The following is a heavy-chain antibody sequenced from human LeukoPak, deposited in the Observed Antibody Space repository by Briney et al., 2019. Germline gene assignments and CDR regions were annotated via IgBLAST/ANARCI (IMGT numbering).Heavy chain of an antibody. CDR3: ARRSKSGRHPEHDAFDI. CDR1: GYTFTSYG. D-gene: IGHD1-26*01. CDR2: ISAYNGNT. Sequence: ASVKVSCKASGYTFTSYGISWVRQAPGQGLEWMGWISAYNGNTNYAQKLQGRVTMTTDTSTSTAYMELRSLRSDDTAAYYCARRSKSGRHPEHDAFDIWGQGTMVTVSS. J-gene: IGHJ3*02. V-gene: IGHV1-18*01.